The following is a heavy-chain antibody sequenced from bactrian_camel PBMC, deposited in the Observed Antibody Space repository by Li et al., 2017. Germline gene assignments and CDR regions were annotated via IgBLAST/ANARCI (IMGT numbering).Heavy chain of an antibody. Sequence: HVQLVESGGGSVQAGGSLRLSCAASPTRYASDCMGWFRQAPGKGREDVASIHRTGTTLYSDTVKGRFTISQDYAKKTVYLQISSLKPEDTAMYYCAAGRAEGRWCPVEATFSELFPYRGQGTQVTVS. CDR1: PTRYASDC. CDR3: AAGRAEGRWCPVEATFSELFPY. J-gene: IGHJ4*01. V-gene: IGHV3S53*01. CDR2: IHRTGTT. D-gene: IGHD6*01.